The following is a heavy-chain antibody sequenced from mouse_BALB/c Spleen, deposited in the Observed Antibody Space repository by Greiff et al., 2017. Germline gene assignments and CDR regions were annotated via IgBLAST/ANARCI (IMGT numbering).Heavy chain of an antibody. Sequence: QVQLQQPGAELVKPGASVKMSCKASGYTFTSYWMHWVKQRPGQGLEWIGVIDPSDSYTSYNQKFKGKATLTVDTSSSTAYMQLSSLTSEDSAVYYCTRRIYDGYFDEWGQGTTLTVAS. V-gene: IGHV1S127*01. D-gene: IGHD2-3*01. CDR2: IDPSDSYT. CDR3: TRRIYDGYFDE. CDR1: GYTFTSYW. J-gene: IGHJ2*01.